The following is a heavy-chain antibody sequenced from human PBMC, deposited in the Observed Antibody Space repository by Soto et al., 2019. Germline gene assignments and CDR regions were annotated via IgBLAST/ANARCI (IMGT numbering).Heavy chain of an antibody. CDR1: GGTFSSYA. V-gene: IGHV1-69*06. CDR2: IIPILGTA. Sequence: QVQLVQSGAEVKKPGSSVKVSYKASGGTFSSYAISWVRQAPAQGLEWMGGIIPILGTANYAQKFQGRVTITADKSTSTAYMELSSLRSEDTAVYYCAREGDYYDSSGYYGFWGQGTLVTVSS. J-gene: IGHJ4*02. CDR3: AREGDYYDSSGYYGF. D-gene: IGHD3-22*01.